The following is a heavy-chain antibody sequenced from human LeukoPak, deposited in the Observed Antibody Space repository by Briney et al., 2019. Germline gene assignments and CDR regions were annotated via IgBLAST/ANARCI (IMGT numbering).Heavy chain of an antibody. CDR3: ARESSNERDGYNLALDY. CDR2: IYYSGST. Sequence: SETLSLTCTVSGGSISSYYWSWIRQPPGKGLEWIGYIYYSGSTNYNPSLKSRVTISVDTSKNQFSLKLSSVTAADTAVYYCARESSNERDGYNLALDYWGQGTLVTVSS. V-gene: IGHV4-59*01. J-gene: IGHJ4*02. D-gene: IGHD5-24*01. CDR1: GGSISSYY.